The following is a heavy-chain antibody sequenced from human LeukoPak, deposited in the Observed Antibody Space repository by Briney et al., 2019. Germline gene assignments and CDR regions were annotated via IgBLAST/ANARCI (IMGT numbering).Heavy chain of an antibody. CDR2: ISRSSSYI. J-gene: IGHJ4*02. CDR3: AREYCSGGSCYATDY. Sequence: TGGSLRLSCAASGFTFSSYSMNWVRQAPGKGLEWVSSISRSSSYIYYADSVKGRFTISRDNAKNSLYLQMNSLRAEDTAVYYCAREYCSGGSCYATDYWGQGTLVTVSS. V-gene: IGHV3-21*01. D-gene: IGHD2-15*01. CDR1: GFTFSSYS.